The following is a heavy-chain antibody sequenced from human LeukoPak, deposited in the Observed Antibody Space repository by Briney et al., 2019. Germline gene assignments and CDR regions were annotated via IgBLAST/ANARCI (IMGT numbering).Heavy chain of an antibody. D-gene: IGHD3-10*01. CDR1: GFNFSTYW. J-gene: IGHJ4*02. CDR2: IEQDGSQK. Sequence: PGGSLRLSCVASGFNFSTYWMTWVRQAPGKGLEWVANIEQDGSQKYYVDSVKGRFTISRDNAKNSLYLQMNSLRAEDTAVYYCARDLYYGSGTFDYWGQGTLVTVSS. CDR3: ARDLYYGSGTFDY. V-gene: IGHV3-7*03.